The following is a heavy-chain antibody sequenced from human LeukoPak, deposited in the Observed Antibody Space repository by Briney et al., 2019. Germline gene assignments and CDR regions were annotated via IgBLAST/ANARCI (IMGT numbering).Heavy chain of an antibody. Sequence: SETLSLTCTVSGGSISSYYWSWIRQPAGKGLEWIGRIYTSGSTNYNPSLQSRVTISVDTSKNQFSLKLSSVTAADTAVYYCARTLGYCSSTSCSGAFDIWGQGTMVTVSS. CDR1: GGSISSYY. CDR3: ARTLGYCSSTSCSGAFDI. J-gene: IGHJ3*02. V-gene: IGHV4-4*07. D-gene: IGHD2-2*01. CDR2: IYTSGST.